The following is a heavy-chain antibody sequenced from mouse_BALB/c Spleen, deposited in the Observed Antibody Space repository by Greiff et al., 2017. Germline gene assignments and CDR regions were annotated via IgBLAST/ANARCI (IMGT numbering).Heavy chain of an antibody. CDR2: IYPGNVNT. Sequence: QVQLKESGPELVKPGASVRISCKASGYTFTSYYIHWVKQRPGQGLEWIGWIYPGNVNTKYNEKFKGKATLTADKSSSTAYMQLSSLTSEDSAVYFCARSGYVYAMDYWGQGTSVTVSS. CDR1: GYTFTSYY. V-gene: IGHV1S56*01. D-gene: IGHD3-1*01. CDR3: ARSGYVYAMDY. J-gene: IGHJ4*01.